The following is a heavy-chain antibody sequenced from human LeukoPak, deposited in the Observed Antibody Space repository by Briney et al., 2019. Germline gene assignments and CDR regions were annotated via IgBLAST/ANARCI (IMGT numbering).Heavy chain of an antibody. CDR1: GFIVSDDY. CDR2: IYSGGAT. CDR3: ASGGKYCTGGACYGD. D-gene: IGHD2-8*02. V-gene: IGHV3-53*01. J-gene: IGHJ4*02. Sequence: GGSLRLSCAASGFIVSDDYISWVRQTPGKGLEWVSVIYSGGATFYADSVKGRFTISRDNSKNTVHLQMNSLGAEDTAVYYCASGGKYCTGGACYGDWGQGTLVTVSS.